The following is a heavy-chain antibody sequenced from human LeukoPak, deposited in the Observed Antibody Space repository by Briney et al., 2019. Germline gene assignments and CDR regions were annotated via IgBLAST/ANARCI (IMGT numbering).Heavy chain of an antibody. CDR2: ISYDGRDK. Sequence: GSLRLSCAASGLSFGSYAFHWVRQTPDKGLEWVALISYDGRDKYYAEFVKGRFTISRENSKNTLYLQMNSLRPDDTAVYYCARGSVGTPPPFAYWGQGTLVPSPQ. D-gene: IGHD2-15*01. V-gene: IGHV3-30*04. J-gene: IGHJ4*02. CDR3: ARGSVGTPPPFAY. CDR1: GLSFGSYA.